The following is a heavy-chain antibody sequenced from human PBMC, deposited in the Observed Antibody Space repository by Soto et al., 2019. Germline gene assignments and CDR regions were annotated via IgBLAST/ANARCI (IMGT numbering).Heavy chain of an antibody. CDR3: ARVFCTNGICSSFDY. V-gene: IGHV3-74*01. J-gene: IGHJ4*02. CDR2: INGDGSTT. D-gene: IGHD2-8*01. Sequence: EVQLVESGGGLVQPGGSLKLSCAASGITFAGCWMHWVRQTPGKGLVWVSRINGDGSTTFYADTVKGRFTISRDNAKSNLYLQMNSLRAEETAVYSCARVFCTNGICSSFDYWGQGTLVTVSS. CDR1: GITFAGCW.